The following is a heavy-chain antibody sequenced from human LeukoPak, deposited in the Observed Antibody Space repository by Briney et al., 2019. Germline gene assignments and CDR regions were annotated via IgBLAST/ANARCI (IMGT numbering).Heavy chain of an antibody. CDR3: AGGRYSYASVGTFDY. Sequence: PGGSLRLSCAASGFTFSSYSMNWVRQAPGKGLEWVSSISSSSSYIYYADSVKGRFTISRDNAKNSLYLQMNSLRAEDTAVYYCAGGRYSYASVGTFDYWGQGTLVTVSS. V-gene: IGHV3-21*01. D-gene: IGHD5-18*01. CDR2: ISSSSSYI. J-gene: IGHJ4*02. CDR1: GFTFSSYS.